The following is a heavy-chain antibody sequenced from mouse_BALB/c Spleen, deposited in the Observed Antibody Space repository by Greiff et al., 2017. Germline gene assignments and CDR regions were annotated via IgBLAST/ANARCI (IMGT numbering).Heavy chain of an antibody. V-gene: IGHV2-9-2*01. Sequence: VQLKESGPGLVAPSQSLSITCTVSGFSLTSYDISWIRQPPGKGLEWLGVIWTGGGTNYNSAFMSRLSISKDNSKSQVFLKMNSLQTDDTAIYYCVSAYYGNYFDYWGQGTTLTVSS. CDR3: VSAYYGNYFDY. D-gene: IGHD2-10*01. CDR1: GFSLTSYD. CDR2: IWTGGGT. J-gene: IGHJ2*01.